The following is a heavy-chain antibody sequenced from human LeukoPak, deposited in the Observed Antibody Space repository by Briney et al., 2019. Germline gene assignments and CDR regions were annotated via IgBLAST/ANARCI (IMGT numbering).Heavy chain of an antibody. CDR1: GGSFSGYY. CDR2: INHSGST. D-gene: IGHD3-22*01. V-gene: IGHV4-34*01. CDR3: AFLDYYDSSGYSQIGGY. J-gene: IGHJ4*02. Sequence: SETLSLTCAVYGGSFSGYYWSWIRQPPRKGLEWIGEINHSGSTNYNPSLKSRVTISVDTSKNQFSLKLSSVTAADTAVYYCAFLDYYDSSGYSQIGGYWGQGTLVTVSS.